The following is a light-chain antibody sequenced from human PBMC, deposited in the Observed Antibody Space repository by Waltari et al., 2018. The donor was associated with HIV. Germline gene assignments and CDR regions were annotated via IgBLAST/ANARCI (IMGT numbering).Light chain of an antibody. Sequence: DIQMTQSPSSLSASVGDRVTITCRASQGISNYLVWYQQRPGKRPKLLIYEASTVQSGVPSRCRGSGSGTDFTLTISSLQPEDVASYYCQQYSSAPFTFGPGTKVDIK. CDR3: QQYSSAPFT. CDR1: QGISNY. CDR2: EAS. J-gene: IGKJ3*01. V-gene: IGKV1-27*01.